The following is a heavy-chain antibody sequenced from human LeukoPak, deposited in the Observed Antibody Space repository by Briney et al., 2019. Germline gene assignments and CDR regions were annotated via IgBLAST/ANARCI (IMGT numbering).Heavy chain of an antibody. J-gene: IGHJ5*02. CDR2: ISAYNGNT. Sequence: ASVKVSCKASGYTFTSYGISWVRQAPGQGLEWMGWISAYNGNTNYAQKLQGRVTMTTDTSTSTAYMELRSLRSDDTAVYYCARDRIMITFGGVIVYPNWFDPWGQGTLGTVSS. CDR3: ARDRIMITFGGVIVYPNWFDP. CDR1: GYTFTSYG. V-gene: IGHV1-18*01. D-gene: IGHD3-16*02.